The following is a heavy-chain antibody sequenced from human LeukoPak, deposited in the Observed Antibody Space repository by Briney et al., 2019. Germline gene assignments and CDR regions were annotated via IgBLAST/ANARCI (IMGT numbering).Heavy chain of an antibody. V-gene: IGHV4-61*01. Sequence: SETLSLTCTVSGGSVSSGSYYWSWIRQPPGKGLEWIGYICYSGSTNYNPSLKSRVTISVDTSKNQFSLKLSSVTAADTAVYYCARMTTVTNYLDYWGQGTLVTVSS. J-gene: IGHJ4*02. CDR1: GGSVSSGSYY. CDR2: ICYSGST. CDR3: ARMTTVTNYLDY. D-gene: IGHD4-17*01.